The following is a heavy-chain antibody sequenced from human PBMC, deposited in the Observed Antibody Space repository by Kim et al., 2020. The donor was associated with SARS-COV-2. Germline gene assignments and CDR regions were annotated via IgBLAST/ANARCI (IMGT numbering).Heavy chain of an antibody. CDR3: ARLANYYSYVMDV. J-gene: IGHJ6*02. V-gene: IGHV3-7*03. Sequence: DAVKGRSPVARDNAKNSLYLQMNTLRAEDRAVYYCARLANYYSYVMDVWGQGTTVTVSS.